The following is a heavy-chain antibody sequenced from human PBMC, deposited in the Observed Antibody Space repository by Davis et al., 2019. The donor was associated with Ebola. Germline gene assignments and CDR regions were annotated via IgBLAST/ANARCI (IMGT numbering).Heavy chain of an antibody. D-gene: IGHD2-15*01. CDR3: ARHVGVVAAERVSYKPYPGHMDV. CDR1: GYSFTSYW. CDR2: IYPGDSDT. V-gene: IGHV5-51*01. Sequence: GESLKISCKGSGYSFTSYWIGWVRPMPGKGLEWMGIIYPGDSDTRYSPSFQGQVTISADKSISTAYLQWSSLKASDTAMYYCARHVGVVAAERVSYKPYPGHMDVWGQGTTVTVSS. J-gene: IGHJ6*02.